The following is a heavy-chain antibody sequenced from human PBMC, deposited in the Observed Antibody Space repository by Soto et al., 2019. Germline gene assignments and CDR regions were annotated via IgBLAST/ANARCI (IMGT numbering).Heavy chain of an antibody. Sequence: SVKVSCKASGGTFSSYTISWVRQAPGQGLEWMGRIIPILGIANYAQKFQGRVTITADKSTSTAYMELSSLRSEDTAVYYCARDSYCSGGSCYRNWFDPWGQGTLVTVSS. CDR2: IIPILGIA. J-gene: IGHJ5*02. D-gene: IGHD2-15*01. CDR3: ARDSYCSGGSCYRNWFDP. V-gene: IGHV1-69*02. CDR1: GGTFSSYT.